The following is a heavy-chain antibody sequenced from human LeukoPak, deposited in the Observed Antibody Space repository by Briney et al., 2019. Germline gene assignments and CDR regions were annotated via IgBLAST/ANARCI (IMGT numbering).Heavy chain of an antibody. J-gene: IGHJ6*02. CDR2: IYYSGST. V-gene: IGHV4-59*01. Sequence: SETLSLTCTVSGGSISSYYWSWIRQPPGKGLEWIGYIYYSGSTNYNPSLKSRVTISVDTFKNQFSLKLSSVTAADTAVYYCARGPNRSFDWLSQNYYYYGMDVWGQGTTVTVSS. CDR3: ARGPNRSFDWLSQNYYYYGMDV. D-gene: IGHD3-9*01. CDR1: GGSISSYY.